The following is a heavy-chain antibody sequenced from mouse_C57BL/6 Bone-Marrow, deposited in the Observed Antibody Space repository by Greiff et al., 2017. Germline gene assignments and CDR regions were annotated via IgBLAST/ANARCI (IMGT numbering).Heavy chain of an antibody. CDR1: GFTFSDFY. CDR2: SRNKANDYTK. V-gene: IGHV7-1*01. D-gene: IGHD4-1*01. CDR3: ARELNWDWAMDY. J-gene: IGHJ4*01. Sequence: EVKVVESGGGLVQSGRSLRLSCATSGFTFSDFYMEWVRQAPGKGLEWIAASRNKANDYTKEYSVSVRGRFIVSRDSSQSILYLQMNALRAEDTAIYYCARELNWDWAMDYWDQGTSVTVSS.